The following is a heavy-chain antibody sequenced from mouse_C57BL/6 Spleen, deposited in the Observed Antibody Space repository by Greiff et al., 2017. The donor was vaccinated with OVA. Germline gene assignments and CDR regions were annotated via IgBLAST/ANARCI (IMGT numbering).Heavy chain of an antibody. CDR2: ISYDGSN. CDR1: GYSITSGYY. CDR3: ANIYYDYDGDWYFDV. V-gene: IGHV3-6*01. J-gene: IGHJ1*03. Sequence: EVQLQESGPGLVKPSQSLSLTCSVTGYSITSGYYWNWIRQFPGNKLEWMGYISYDGSNNYNPSLKNRISITRDTSKNQFFLKLNSVTTEDTATYYCANIYYDYDGDWYFDVWGTGTTVTVSS. D-gene: IGHD2-4*01.